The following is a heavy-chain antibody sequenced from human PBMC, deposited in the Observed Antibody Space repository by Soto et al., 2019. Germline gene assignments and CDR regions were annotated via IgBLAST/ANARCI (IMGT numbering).Heavy chain of an antibody. V-gene: IGHV1-18*01. CDR1: GYTFTSYG. CDR3: ARRTQLAVAGYYFDY. CDR2: ISAYNGNT. J-gene: IGHJ4*02. D-gene: IGHD6-19*01. Sequence: ASVKVSCKASGYTFTSYGISWVRRAPGQGLEWMGWISAYNGNTNYAQKLQGRVTMTTDTSTSTAYMELRSLRSDDTAVYYCARRTQLAVAGYYFDYWGQGTLVTVSS.